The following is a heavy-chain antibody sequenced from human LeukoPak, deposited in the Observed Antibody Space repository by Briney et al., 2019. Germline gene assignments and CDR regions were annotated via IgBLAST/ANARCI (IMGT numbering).Heavy chain of an antibody. CDR3: TKRQDCSSTSCHRYFDY. V-gene: IGHV3-23*01. D-gene: IGHD2-2*02. Sequence: GSLRLSCAASGFTFSSYAMSWVRQAPGKGLEWVSAISGSGGSTYYADSVKGRFTISRDNSKNTLYLQMNSLRAEDTAVYYCTKRQDCSSTSCHRYFDYWGQGTLVTVSS. CDR2: ISGSGGST. CDR1: GFTFSSYA. J-gene: IGHJ4*02.